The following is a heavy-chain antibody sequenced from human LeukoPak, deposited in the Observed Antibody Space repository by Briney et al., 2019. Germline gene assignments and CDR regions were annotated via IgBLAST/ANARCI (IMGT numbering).Heavy chain of an antibody. CDR1: GYTLTELS. Sequence: ASVKVSCKVSGYTLTELSMHWVRQAPGKGLEWMGGFDPEDGETIYAQKFQGRVTMTEDTSTDTAYMELSSLRSEDTAVYYCATELITYSQTYYYYGMDVWGQGTTVTVSS. CDR2: FDPEDGET. J-gene: IGHJ6*02. CDR3: ATELITYSQTYYYYGMDV. V-gene: IGHV1-24*01. D-gene: IGHD3-16*01.